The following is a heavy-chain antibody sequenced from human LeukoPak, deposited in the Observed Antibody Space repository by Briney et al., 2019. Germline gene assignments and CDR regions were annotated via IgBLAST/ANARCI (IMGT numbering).Heavy chain of an antibody. CDR1: GGSISSYY. J-gene: IGHJ3*02. Sequence: PSETLSLTCTVSGGSISSYYWSWIRQPPGKGLEWIGYIYYSGSTNYNPSLKSRVTISVDTSKNQFSLKLSSVTAADTAVYYCARDRYGGNPLDAFDIWGQGTMVTVSS. CDR3: ARDRYGGNPLDAFDI. D-gene: IGHD4-23*01. CDR2: IYYSGST. V-gene: IGHV4-59*01.